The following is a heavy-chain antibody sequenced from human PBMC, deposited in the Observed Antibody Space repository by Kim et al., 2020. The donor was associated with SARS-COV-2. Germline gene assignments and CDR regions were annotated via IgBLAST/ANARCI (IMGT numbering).Heavy chain of an antibody. D-gene: IGHD2-2*01. V-gene: IGHV4-59*13. CDR2: IYYSGST. CDR3: ARAIPAAPYYYYYYGMDV. J-gene: IGHJ6*02. CDR1: GGSISSYY. Sequence: SETLSLTCTVSGGSISSYYWSWIRQPPGKGLEWIGYIYYSGSTNYNPSLKSRVTISVDTYKNQFSLKLSSVTAADTAVYYCARAIPAAPYYYYYYGMDVWGQGTAVTVSS.